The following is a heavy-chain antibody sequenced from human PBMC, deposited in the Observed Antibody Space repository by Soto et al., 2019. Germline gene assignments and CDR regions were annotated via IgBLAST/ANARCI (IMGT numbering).Heavy chain of an antibody. CDR1: GGSISSSSYY. Sequence: SETLSLTCTVSGGSISSSSYYWGWIRQPPGKGLEWIGSIYYSGSTYYNPSLKSRVTISVDTSKNQFSLKLSSVTAADTAFYFCAGHSLSSGWRDNWFDYWGQGTLVTVSS. CDR3: AGHSLSSGWRDNWFDY. D-gene: IGHD6-19*01. J-gene: IGHJ5*01. CDR2: IYYSGST. V-gene: IGHV4-39*01.